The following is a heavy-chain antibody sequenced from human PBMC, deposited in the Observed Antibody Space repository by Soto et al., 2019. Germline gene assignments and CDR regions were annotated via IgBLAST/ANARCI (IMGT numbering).Heavy chain of an antibody. CDR1: GGSISSGGYY. J-gene: IGHJ4*02. V-gene: IGHV4-31*03. CDR3: AGSFAVYAIRPPGY. Sequence: SSETLSLTCTVSGGSISSGGYYWSWIRQHPGKGLEWIGYIYYSGSTYYNPSLKSRVTISVDTSKNQFSLKLSSVTAADTAVYYCAGSFAVYAIRPPGYWGQGTLVTVSS. CDR2: IYYSGST. D-gene: IGHD2-8*01.